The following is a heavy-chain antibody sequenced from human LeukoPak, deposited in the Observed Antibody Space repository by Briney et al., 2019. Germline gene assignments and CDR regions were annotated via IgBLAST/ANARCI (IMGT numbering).Heavy chain of an antibody. CDR2: IYYSGST. CDR3: ARVGCSSTSCPRKDAFDI. Sequence: PSETLPLTCTVSGGSISSYYWSWIRQPPGKGLEWIGYIYYSGSTNYNPSLKSRVTISVDTSKNQFSLNLSSVTAADTAVYYCARVGCSSTSCPRKDAFDIWGQGTMVTVSS. D-gene: IGHD2-2*01. V-gene: IGHV4-59*01. J-gene: IGHJ3*02. CDR1: GGSISSYY.